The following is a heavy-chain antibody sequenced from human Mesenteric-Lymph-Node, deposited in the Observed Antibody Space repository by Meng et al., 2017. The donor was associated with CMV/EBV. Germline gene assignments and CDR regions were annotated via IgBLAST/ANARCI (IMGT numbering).Heavy chain of an antibody. CDR3: ARDRGTISTTGYENWFDP. Sequence: GSLRLSCAVYGGSFSGYYWSWIRQPPGKGLEWIGEINHSGSTNYNPSLKSRVTISVDTSKNQFSLKLSSVTAEDTGVYYCARDRGTISTTGYENWFDPWGLGTLVTVSS. J-gene: IGHJ5*02. D-gene: IGHD4-17*01. CDR1: GGSFSGYY. V-gene: IGHV4-34*01. CDR2: INHSGST.